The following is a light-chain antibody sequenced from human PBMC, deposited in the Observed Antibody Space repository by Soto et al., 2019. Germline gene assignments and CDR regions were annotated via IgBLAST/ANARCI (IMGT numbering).Light chain of an antibody. CDR1: QGIRDE. CDR2: AAS. CDR3: LQDYDYPRT. J-gene: IGKJ1*01. V-gene: IGKV1-6*01. Sequence: AIQMTQSPSSLSASVGDXVTITCRASQGIRDELGWYQQKAGKAPNLLISAASRLQSGVPSRFSGRGSGTDFTLTISSLQPEDFATYYCLQDYDYPRTFGQGTKVDIK.